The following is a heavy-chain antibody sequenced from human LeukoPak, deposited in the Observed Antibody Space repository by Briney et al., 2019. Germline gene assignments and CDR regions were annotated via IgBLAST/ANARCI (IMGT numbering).Heavy chain of an antibody. Sequence: PGRSLRLSCAASGFTFSSYGMHWVRQAPGKGLEWVAIMWYDAIHKYYADSVKGRFTISRDNSKNTLYLQMNSLRAEDTAVYYCARDHCSDGSCYSQGFDYWGRGTLVTVSS. CDR1: GFTFSSYG. J-gene: IGHJ4*02. D-gene: IGHD2-15*01. V-gene: IGHV3-33*01. CDR2: MWYDAIHK. CDR3: ARDHCSDGSCYSQGFDY.